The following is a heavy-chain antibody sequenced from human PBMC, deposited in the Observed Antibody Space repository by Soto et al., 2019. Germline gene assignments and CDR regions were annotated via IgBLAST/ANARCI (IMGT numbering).Heavy chain of an antibody. CDR1: GFTFDDYT. Sequence: GGSLRLSCAASGFTFDDYTMHWVRQAPGKGLEWVSLISWDGGSTYYADSVKGRFTISRDNSKNTLSLQMNSLRAEDTAVYYCARDPNPAAAAYYYHYGMDVWGQGTTVTVSS. CDR3: ARDPNPAAAAYYYHYGMDV. D-gene: IGHD6-13*01. V-gene: IGHV3-43*01. J-gene: IGHJ6*02. CDR2: ISWDGGST.